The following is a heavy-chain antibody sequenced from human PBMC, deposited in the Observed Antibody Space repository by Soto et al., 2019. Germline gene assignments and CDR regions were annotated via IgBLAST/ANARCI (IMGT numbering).Heavy chain of an antibody. D-gene: IGHD6-19*01. CDR2: IRSKANSYAT. J-gene: IGHJ4*02. CDR1: GFTFSGSA. Sequence: EVQLVESGGGLVQPGGSLKLSCAASGFTFSGSAMHWVRQASGKGLEWVGRIRSKANSYATAYAASVKGRFTISRDDSKNTAYLQMNSLKTEDTAVYYCTSEYSSGWYGGVDFDYWGQGTLVTVSS. CDR3: TSEYSSGWYGGVDFDY. V-gene: IGHV3-73*01.